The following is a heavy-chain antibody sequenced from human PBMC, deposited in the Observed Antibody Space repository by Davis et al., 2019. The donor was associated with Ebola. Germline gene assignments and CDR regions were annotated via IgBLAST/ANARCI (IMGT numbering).Heavy chain of an antibody. D-gene: IGHD1-1*01. Sequence: GGSLRLSCAASGFTFTTAWMSWVRQAPGKGLEWVGRIKSKISGGTINYAAPVKGRFTISRDDSKNTLYLQMNSLKSEDTAIYYCMSRGLVSATDEAFDIWGQGTVVTVSS. CDR1: GFTFTTAW. V-gene: IGHV3-15*05. CDR3: MSRGLVSATDEAFDI. CDR2: IKSKISGGTI. J-gene: IGHJ3*02.